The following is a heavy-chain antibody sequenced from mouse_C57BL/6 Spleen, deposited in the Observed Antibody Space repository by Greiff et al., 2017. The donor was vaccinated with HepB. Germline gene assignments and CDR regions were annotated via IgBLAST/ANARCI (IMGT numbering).Heavy chain of an antibody. CDR3: ARTIYYYGSSGGYFDY. CDR2: INPNNGGT. V-gene: IGHV1-18*01. Sequence: EVQLQQSGPELVKPGASVKIPCKASGYTFTDYNMDWVKQSHGKSLEWIGDINPNNGGTIYNQKFKGKATLTVDKSSSTAYMELRSLTSEDTAVYYCARTIYYYGSSGGYFDYWGQGTTLTVSS. J-gene: IGHJ2*01. CDR1: GYTFTDYN. D-gene: IGHD1-1*01.